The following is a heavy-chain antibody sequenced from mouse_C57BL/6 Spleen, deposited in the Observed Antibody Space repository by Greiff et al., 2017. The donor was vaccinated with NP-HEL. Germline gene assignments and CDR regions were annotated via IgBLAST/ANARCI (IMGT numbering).Heavy chain of an antibody. V-gene: IGHV1-69*01. Sequence: QVQLQQPGAELVMPGASVKLSCKASGYTFTSYWMHWVKQRPGQGLEWIGEIDPSDSYTNYNQKFKGKSTLTADKSSSTVYMELSRLTSEDSAVYFCARHEKLRWYFDVWGTGTTVTVSS. D-gene: IGHD4-1*01. CDR2: IDPSDSYT. J-gene: IGHJ1*03. CDR3: ARHEKLRWYFDV. CDR1: GYTFTSYW.